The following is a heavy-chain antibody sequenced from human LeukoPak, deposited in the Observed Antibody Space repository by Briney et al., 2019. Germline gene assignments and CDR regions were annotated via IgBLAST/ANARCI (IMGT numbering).Heavy chain of an antibody. CDR2: IYYSGST. Sequence: SETLSLTCTVSGGSISSSSYYWGWIRQPPGKGLEWIGSIYYSGSTYYNPSLKSRVTISVDTSKNQFSLKLSSVTAADTAVYYCARDLTPIEAIFGVVITFGNWFDPWGQGTLVTVSS. V-gene: IGHV4-39*07. CDR3: ARDLTPIEAIFGVVITFGNWFDP. J-gene: IGHJ5*02. D-gene: IGHD3-3*01. CDR1: GGSISSSSYY.